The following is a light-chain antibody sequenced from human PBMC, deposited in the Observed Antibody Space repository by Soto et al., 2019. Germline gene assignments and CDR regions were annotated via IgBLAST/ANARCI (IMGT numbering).Light chain of an antibody. V-gene: IGKV3-15*01. Sequence: EIVLKQSPGTLSLSPGERATLSCRASQSVSSYLAWYQQKPGQAPRLLIYGASTRATGIPARFSGSGSGTEFTLTISSLQSEDFAVYYCQQYDDWSSWTFGLWAMV. CDR1: QSVSSY. CDR2: GAS. CDR3: QQYDDWSSWT. J-gene: IGKJ1*01.